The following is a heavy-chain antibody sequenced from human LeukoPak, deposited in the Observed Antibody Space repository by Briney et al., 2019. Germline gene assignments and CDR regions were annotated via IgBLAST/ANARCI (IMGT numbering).Heavy chain of an antibody. V-gene: IGHV3-30*18. D-gene: IGHD2-8*01. Sequence: GGSLRLSCAASGFTFSSYGMHWVRQAPGKGLEGVAVISYDGSNKYYADSVKGRFTISRDNSKNTLYLQMNSLRAEDTAVYYCAKERPIVLMVYAWGQGTLVTVSS. CDR2: ISYDGSNK. CDR1: GFTFSSYG. CDR3: AKERPIVLMVYA. J-gene: IGHJ5*02.